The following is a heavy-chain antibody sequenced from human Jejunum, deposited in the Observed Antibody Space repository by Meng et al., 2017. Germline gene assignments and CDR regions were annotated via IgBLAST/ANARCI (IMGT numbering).Heavy chain of an antibody. CDR3: AGLLRWRTLAY. V-gene: IGHV3-23*01. Sequence: GESLKISCAASGFTFSSYAMSWVRQAPGKGLEWVSGISGSGDSTYYADSVRGRFTISRDNSKNTLYLQMNSLRAEDTAMYYCAGLLRWRTLAYWGHGTLVTVSS. D-gene: IGHD3-10*02. CDR1: GFTFSSYA. CDR2: ISGSGDST. J-gene: IGHJ4*01.